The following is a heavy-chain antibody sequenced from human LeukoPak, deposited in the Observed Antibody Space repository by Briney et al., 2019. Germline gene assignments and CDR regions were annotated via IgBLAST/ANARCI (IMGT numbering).Heavy chain of an antibody. CDR2: AKHDGSGA. V-gene: IGHV3-74*01. CDR3: ARDSETSYWG. Sequence: GGSLRLSCAAPGFPFGSYWMHWVRQAPGKGLMWVSRAKHDGSGASYADSVKGRFTISRDNARNTLYLEMNSLRAEDTAVYYCARDSETSYWGWGQGTLVTVSS. CDR1: GFPFGSYW. J-gene: IGHJ4*02. D-gene: IGHD7-27*01.